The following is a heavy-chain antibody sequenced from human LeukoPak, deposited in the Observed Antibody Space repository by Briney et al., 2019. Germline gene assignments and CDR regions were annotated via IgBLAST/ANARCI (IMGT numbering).Heavy chain of an antibody. CDR3: ARAGSSSSYQYAMDV. Sequence: GGSLRLSCAASGFTFSDHYMDWVRQAPGKGLEWVGRARDKAKGYTTEYAASVKGRSTVSRDDSKNSLYLQMNSLKTEDTAVYYCARAGSSSSYQYAMDVWGKGTTVTVSS. V-gene: IGHV3-72*01. CDR1: GFTFSDHY. D-gene: IGHD2-2*01. J-gene: IGHJ6*04. CDR2: ARDKAKGYTT.